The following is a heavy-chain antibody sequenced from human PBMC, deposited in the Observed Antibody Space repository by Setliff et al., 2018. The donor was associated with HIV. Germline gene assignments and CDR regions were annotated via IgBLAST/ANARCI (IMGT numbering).Heavy chain of an antibody. D-gene: IGHD6-13*01. J-gene: IGHJ4*02. V-gene: IGHV3-33*06. CDR1: GFTFSSYS. CDR3: AKGPGYSSSWYYFNY. Sequence: GGSLRLSCAASGFTFSSYSMNWVRQAPGKGLEWLAVIWYDGSNKYYADSGTGRFTISRDNSKNTLYLQMNSLRAEGTAVYYCAKGPGYSSSWYYFNYWGQGTLVTVSS. CDR2: IWYDGSNK.